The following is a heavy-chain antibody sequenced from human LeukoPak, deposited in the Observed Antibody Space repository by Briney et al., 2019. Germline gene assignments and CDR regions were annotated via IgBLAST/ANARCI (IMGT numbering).Heavy chain of an antibody. Sequence: SETLSLTCTVSGGSISTSNYYWGWIRQAPGKGLEWIGSIYNGGGTHYNPSLKSRVTISIDTSKNQFSLNLSSVTAADTAVYYCARCMSSTAQDYWGQGTLVTVSS. V-gene: IGHV4-39*01. CDR3: ARCMSSTAQDY. D-gene: IGHD5-18*01. J-gene: IGHJ4*02. CDR2: IYNGGGT. CDR1: GGSISTSNYY.